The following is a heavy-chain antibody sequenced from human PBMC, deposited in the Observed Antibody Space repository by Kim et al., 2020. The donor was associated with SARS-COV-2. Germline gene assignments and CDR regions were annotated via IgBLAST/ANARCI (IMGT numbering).Heavy chain of an antibody. D-gene: IGHD2-15*01. CDR1: GFTFGDYA. J-gene: IGHJ4*02. CDR2: TRSKAYGGTT. V-gene: IGHV3-49*04. CDR3: TRETPRSYNY. Sequence: GGSLRLSCTTSGFTFGDYAMSWVRQAPGKGLEWVGVTRSKAYGGTTECAASVKGRFTISRDDSKSIAYLQMNSLKTEDTAVYYGTRETPRSYNYWGQGTL.